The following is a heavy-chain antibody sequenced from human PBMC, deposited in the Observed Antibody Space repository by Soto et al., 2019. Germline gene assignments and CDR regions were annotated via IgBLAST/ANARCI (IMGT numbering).Heavy chain of an antibody. CDR2: ISTSSNNI. CDR1: GFTFSTYS. CDR3: ARDPKGCRGGSCYYFDY. D-gene: IGHD2-15*01. V-gene: IGHV3-21*01. J-gene: IGHJ4*02. Sequence: XGSLSLTCAACGFTFSTYSMNWVRQAPGKGLKWVSSISTSSNNIYYADSVKGRFTISRDDAKNSLYLQMNNLRAEDTAVYYCARDPKGCRGGSCYYFDYWGQGTLVTVSS.